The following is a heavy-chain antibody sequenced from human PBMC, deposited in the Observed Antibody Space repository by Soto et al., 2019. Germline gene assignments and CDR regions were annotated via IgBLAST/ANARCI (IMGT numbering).Heavy chain of an antibody. CDR3: ARARETFSGFDF. V-gene: IGHV1-2*04. CDR1: GYTFTGYY. CDR2: INPSSGGT. J-gene: IGHJ2*01. Sequence: QGRLVQSGAEVKKPGASVKVSCKASGYTFTGYYLHWVRQAPGQGLEWMGWINPSSGGTNYAQKFQGSVTMTRDTSITTAYVEVSSLTSDDTAVYFCARARETFSGFDFWGRGTLVTVSS. D-gene: IGHD1-26*01.